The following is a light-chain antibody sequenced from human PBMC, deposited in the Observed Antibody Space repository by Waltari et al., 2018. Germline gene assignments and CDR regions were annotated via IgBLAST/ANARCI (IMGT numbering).Light chain of an antibody. J-gene: IGKJ1*01. CDR3: QQHNSNPRT. CDR2: KAS. CDR1: QGISSY. V-gene: IGKV1-9*01. Sequence: DIQMTQSPSSLSASEGDRVTITCRASQGISSYLAWYQQKPGKAPKLLIYKASTLQSGVPSRFSGSGSGTDFTLTISSLQPEDFATYYCQQHNSNPRTFGQGTKVEIK.